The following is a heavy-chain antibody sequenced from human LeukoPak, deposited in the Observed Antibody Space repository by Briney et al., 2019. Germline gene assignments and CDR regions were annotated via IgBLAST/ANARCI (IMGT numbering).Heavy chain of an antibody. J-gene: IGHJ4*02. V-gene: IGHV4-34*01. D-gene: IGHD5-18*01. Sequence: SETLSLTCAVYGGSFSGYYWSWIRQPPGKGLEWIGEINHSGSTNYSPSLESRVTISVDTSKNQFSLKLSSVTAADTAVYYCASIQLWPLSFDYWGQGTLVTVSS. CDR2: INHSGST. CDR3: ASIQLWPLSFDY. CDR1: GGSFSGYY.